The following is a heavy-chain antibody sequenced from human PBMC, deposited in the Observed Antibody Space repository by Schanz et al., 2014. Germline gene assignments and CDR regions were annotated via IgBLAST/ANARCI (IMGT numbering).Heavy chain of an antibody. CDR2: ISPSSSYI. CDR3: ARQRSYFYAMDV. V-gene: IGHV3-21*04. Sequence: EVQLVESGGGLVKSGGSLRLSCATSGFIFTSYSMHWVRQAPGKGLEYISSISPSSSYIYYADPVKGRFTISRDSAKNSLYLQMNSLRAEDTAVYYCARQRSYFYAMDVWGQGTTVTVSS. J-gene: IGHJ6*02. CDR1: GFIFTSYS.